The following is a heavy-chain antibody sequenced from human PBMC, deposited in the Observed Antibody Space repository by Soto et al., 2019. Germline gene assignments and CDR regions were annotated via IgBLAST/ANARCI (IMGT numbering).Heavy chain of an antibody. V-gene: IGHV1-2*02. D-gene: IGHD2-2*01. CDR1: GYTFTGYY. CDR2: INPNSGGT. CDR3: AREVLEVAPAAPQKWFDP. Sequence: ASVKVSCKASGYTFTGYYMHWVRQAPGQGLEWMGWINPNSGGTNYAQKFQGRVTMTRDTSISTAYMELSRLRSDDTAVYYCAREVLEVAPAAPQKWFDPWGQGTLVTVSS. J-gene: IGHJ5*02.